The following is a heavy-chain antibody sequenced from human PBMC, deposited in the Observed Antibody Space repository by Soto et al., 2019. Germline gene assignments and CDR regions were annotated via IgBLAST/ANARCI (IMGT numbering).Heavy chain of an antibody. J-gene: IGHJ5*02. CDR3: ARDLVRLRARTFDP. Sequence: KPSETLSLTCTVSGGSISSGDYYWSWIRQPPGKGLEWIGYIYYSGSTYYNPSLKSRVTISVDTSKNQFSLKLSSVTAADTAVYYCARDLVRLRARTFDPWGQGTLVTVSS. V-gene: IGHV4-30-4*01. D-gene: IGHD4-17*01. CDR1: GGSISSGDYY. CDR2: IYYSGST.